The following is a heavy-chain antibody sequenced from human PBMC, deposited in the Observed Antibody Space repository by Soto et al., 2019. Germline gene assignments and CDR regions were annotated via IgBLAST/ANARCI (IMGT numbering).Heavy chain of an antibody. D-gene: IGHD3-10*01. CDR2: ISAYNGNT. J-gene: IGHJ2*01. V-gene: IGHV1-18*04. CDR1: GYTFTSYG. Sequence: QVQLVQSGAEVKKPGASVKVSCKASGYTFTSYGISWVRQATGQGLEWMGWISAYNGNTNYAQKLQGRVTMTTDTSTSTAYMELRSLRSDDTAVYYCASSPPQNRITIGAWYFDLWGRGTLVTVSS. CDR3: ASSPPQNRITIGAWYFDL.